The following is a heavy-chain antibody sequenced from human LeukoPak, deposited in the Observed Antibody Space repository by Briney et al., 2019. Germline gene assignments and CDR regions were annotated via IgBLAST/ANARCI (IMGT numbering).Heavy chain of an antibody. CDR3: ARTWIQLWLGWFDP. CDR2: ISAYNGNT. J-gene: IGHJ5*02. CDR1: GYTFTSYG. V-gene: IGHV1-18*01. D-gene: IGHD5-18*01. Sequence: ASVKVSCKASGYTFTSYGIIWVRQAPGQGLEWMGWISAYNGNTNYAQKLQGRVTMTTDTSTSTAYMELRSLRSDDTAVYYCARTWIQLWLGWFDPWGQGTLVTVSS.